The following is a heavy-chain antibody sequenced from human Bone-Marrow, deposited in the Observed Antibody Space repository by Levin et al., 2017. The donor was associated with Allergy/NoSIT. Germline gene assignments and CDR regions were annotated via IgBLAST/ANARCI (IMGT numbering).Heavy chain of an antibody. V-gene: IGHV1-46*01. CDR3: ARDEYCSGGSCYTYDYDYYGMDV. CDR2: INPSGGST. CDR1: GYTFTNYF. Sequence: ASVKVSCKASGYTFTNYFMHWVRQAPGRGLEWMGIINPSGGSTTYAQKFQGRVTMTRVTSTRTVYMELSSLRSEDTAVYYCARDEYCSGGSCYTYDYDYYGMDVWGQGTTVTVSS. J-gene: IGHJ6*02. D-gene: IGHD2-15*01.